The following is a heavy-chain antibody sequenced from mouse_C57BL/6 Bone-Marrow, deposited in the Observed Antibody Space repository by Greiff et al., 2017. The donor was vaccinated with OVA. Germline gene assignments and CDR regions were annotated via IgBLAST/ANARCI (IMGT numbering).Heavy chain of an antibody. V-gene: IGHV1-26*01. CDR3: ARGGNCAWFAY. D-gene: IGHD2-1*01. CDR2: INPNNGGT. J-gene: IGHJ3*01. CDR1: GYTFTDYY. Sequence: EVQLQQSGPELVKPGPSLKISCKASGYTFTDYYMNWVKKSHGKSLEWIGDINPNNGGTSYNQKIKGKATLTVDKSSSTAYMELRSLTSEDSAVYYCARGGNCAWFAYWGQGTLVTVSA.